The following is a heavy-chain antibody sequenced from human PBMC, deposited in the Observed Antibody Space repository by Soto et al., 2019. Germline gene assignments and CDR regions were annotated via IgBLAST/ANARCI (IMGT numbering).Heavy chain of an antibody. V-gene: IGHV3-23*01. CDR2: ISATGGST. CDR3: AKARLAGNFDY. Sequence: EVPVLDSGGGLVQPGGSLRLSCAASGFTFNNYAMNWVRQAPVKGLEWVATISATGGSTYYADSVKGRFTISRDNSKNTLYLQMNGLRVEDTAVYYCAKARLAGNFDYWGQGTQVTVSS. CDR1: GFTFNNYA. J-gene: IGHJ4*02.